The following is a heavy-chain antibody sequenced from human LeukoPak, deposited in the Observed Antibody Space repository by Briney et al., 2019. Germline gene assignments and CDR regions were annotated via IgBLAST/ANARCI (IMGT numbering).Heavy chain of an antibody. Sequence: GGSLRLSCAASGFTFSSYSMNWVRQAPGKGLEWVSYISSSSSTIYYADSVKGRFTISRDNAKNSLYLQMNSLRAEDTAVYYCARESMGMIVVDLFDYWGQGTLVTVSS. V-gene: IGHV3-48*04. J-gene: IGHJ4*02. CDR1: GFTFSSYS. D-gene: IGHD3-22*01. CDR3: ARESMGMIVVDLFDY. CDR2: ISSSSSTI.